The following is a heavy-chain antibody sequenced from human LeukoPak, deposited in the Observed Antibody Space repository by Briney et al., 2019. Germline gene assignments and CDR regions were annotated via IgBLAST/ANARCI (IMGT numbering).Heavy chain of an antibody. D-gene: IGHD2-8*02. J-gene: IGHJ4*02. CDR1: GFIFSNYP. Sequence: GGSLRLSCGVSGFIFSNYPMTWVRQAPGKGLECVSSIGGSGDNTYYADSVKGRFTISRDNAKNSLYLQMNSLRAEDTAVYFCARDSRSHCGTAACDYWGQGTLVTVSS. CDR3: ARDSRSHCGTAACDY. V-gene: IGHV3-23*01. CDR2: IGGSGDNT.